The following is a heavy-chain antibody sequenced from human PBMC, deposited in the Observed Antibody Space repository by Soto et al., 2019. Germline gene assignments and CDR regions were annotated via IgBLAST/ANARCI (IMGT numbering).Heavy chain of an antibody. D-gene: IGHD2-2*01. CDR1: GGTFSSYA. V-gene: IGHV1-69*13. CDR2: IIPIFGTA. J-gene: IGHJ6*02. CDR3: AYIDILVGPAGISYFYYGMDV. Sequence: ASVKVSCKASGGTFSSYAISWVRQAPGQGLEWMGGIIPIFGTANYAQKFQGRVTITADESTSTAYMELSSLRSEDTAVYYCAYIDILVGPAGISYFYYGMDVWGQGTTVTVSS.